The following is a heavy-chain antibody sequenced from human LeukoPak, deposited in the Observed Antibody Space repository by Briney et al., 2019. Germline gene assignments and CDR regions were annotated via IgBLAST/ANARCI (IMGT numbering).Heavy chain of an antibody. CDR3: AKGLTTVTTYHFDY. V-gene: IGHV3-23*01. D-gene: IGHD4-17*01. Sequence: GGSLRLSCAASGFTFSSYGMSWVRQAPGKGLEWVSAISGSGGSTYYADSVKGRFTISRDNSKNTLYLQMNSLRAEGTAVYYCAKGLTTVTTYHFDYWGQGTLVTVSS. J-gene: IGHJ4*02. CDR1: GFTFSSYG. CDR2: ISGSGGST.